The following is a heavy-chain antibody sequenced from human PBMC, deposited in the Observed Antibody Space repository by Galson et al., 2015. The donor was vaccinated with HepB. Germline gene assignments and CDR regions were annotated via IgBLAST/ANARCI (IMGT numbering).Heavy chain of an antibody. CDR3: ARDHPELIRVAEVYDYYGMGD. J-gene: IGHJ6*02. CDR2: ISSSSSYI. V-gene: IGHV3-21*01. D-gene: IGHD3-10*01. CDR1: GFTFSRYS. Sequence: SLRLSCAASGFTFSRYSMNWVRQAPGKGLEWVSSISSSSSYIYYADSVKGRFTISRDNAKNSLYLQMNSLRAEDTAVYYCARDHPELIRVAEVYDYYGMGDVGPVTPFSVSS.